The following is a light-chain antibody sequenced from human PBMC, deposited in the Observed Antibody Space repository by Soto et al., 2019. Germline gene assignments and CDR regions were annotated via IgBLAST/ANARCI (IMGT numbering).Light chain of an antibody. CDR3: QQYDTSLA. Sequence: EVVLTQSPGTLSLSPGDRATLSCRASQSISSSYVAWYQQKPGQSPRLLIYGASSRATGIPDRFTGSGSGTDFSLIISRLESEDFAVYYGQQYDTSLAFGGGTKVEI. J-gene: IGKJ4*01. CDR2: GAS. CDR1: QSISSSY. V-gene: IGKV3-20*01.